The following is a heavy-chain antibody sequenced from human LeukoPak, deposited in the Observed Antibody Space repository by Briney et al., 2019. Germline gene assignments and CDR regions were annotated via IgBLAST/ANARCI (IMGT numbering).Heavy chain of an antibody. D-gene: IGHD5-12*01. J-gene: IGHJ6*02. CDR3: ANDVARGGEDV. CDR1: GFTFDDYA. V-gene: IGHV3-43*02. Sequence: GGSLRLSCAASGFTFDDYAMHWVRQAPGKGLEWVSLTSGDGGSTYYADSVKGRFTISRDNSKNSLYLQMNSLRTEDTALYYCANDVARGGEDVWGQGTTVTVSS. CDR2: TSGDGGST.